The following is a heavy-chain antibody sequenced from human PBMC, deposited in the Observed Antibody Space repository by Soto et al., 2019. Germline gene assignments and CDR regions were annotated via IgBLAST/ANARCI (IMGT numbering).Heavy chain of an antibody. CDR1: GFTFSSYG. Sequence: GGSLSLSCAASGFTFSSYGMHWVRQAPGKGLEWVAVIWYDGSNKYHADSVKGRFTISRDNSKNTLYLQMNSLRAEDTAVYYCARGNDFWRDEPDYWGQGTLVTVSS. V-gene: IGHV3-33*01. CDR2: IWYDGSNK. J-gene: IGHJ4*02. CDR3: ARGNDFWRDEPDY. D-gene: IGHD3-3*01.